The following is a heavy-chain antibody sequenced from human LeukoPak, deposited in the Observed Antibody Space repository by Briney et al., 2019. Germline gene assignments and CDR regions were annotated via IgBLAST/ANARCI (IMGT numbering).Heavy chain of an antibody. Sequence: PGGSLRLSCAISGFTFSSYGMHWVRQAPGKGLEWVAVISNDGSNKYYADSVKGRFTISRDNSKNTLYLLMNSLRAEDTAVYYCARGYISSWYPPCFDYWGQGTLVTVSS. CDR1: GFTFSSYG. CDR2: ISNDGSNK. V-gene: IGHV3-30*03. J-gene: IGHJ4*02. D-gene: IGHD6-13*01. CDR3: ARGYISSWYPPCFDY.